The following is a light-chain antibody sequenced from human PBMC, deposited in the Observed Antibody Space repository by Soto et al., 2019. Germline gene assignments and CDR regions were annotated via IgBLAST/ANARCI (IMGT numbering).Light chain of an antibody. Sequence: DIQMTQSPSSLSASVGDRVTITCKASQDITNYLNWYQQKPGRAPRLLLYDASSLETGAPSRFSGSGSGTDFTLTISSLQPEDVATYYCQHYDHLPITFGQGTRLEIK. J-gene: IGKJ5*01. CDR3: QHYDHLPIT. V-gene: IGKV1-33*01. CDR2: DAS. CDR1: QDITNY.